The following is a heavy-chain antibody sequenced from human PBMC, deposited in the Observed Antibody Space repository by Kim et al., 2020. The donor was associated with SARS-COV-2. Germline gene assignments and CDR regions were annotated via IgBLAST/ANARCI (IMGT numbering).Heavy chain of an antibody. CDR1: GYSISSGYH. Sequence: SETLSLTCTVSGYSISSGYHWGWIRQPPGKGLEWIGSIYHSGSTYYNSSLKSRVTISVDTSKNQFSLKLSSVTAADTAVYYCARDFGTGGGVLHDYWGQG. CDR2: IYHSGST. V-gene: IGHV4-38-2*02. J-gene: IGHJ4*02. D-gene: IGHD3-16*01. CDR3: ARDFGTGGGVLHDY.